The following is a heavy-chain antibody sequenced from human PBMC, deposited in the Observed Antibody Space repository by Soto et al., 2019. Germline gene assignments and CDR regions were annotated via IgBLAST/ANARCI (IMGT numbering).Heavy chain of an antibody. Sequence: GGSLRLSCAASGFTFSSYAMSWVRQAPGKGLEWVSAISGSGGSTYYADSVKGRFTISRDNSKNTLYLQMNSLRAEDTAVYYCAKVGFEDAGDYYYYMDVWGKGTTVTVSS. V-gene: IGHV3-23*01. CDR2: ISGSGGST. CDR1: GFTFSSYA. J-gene: IGHJ6*03. D-gene: IGHD3-10*01. CDR3: AKVGFEDAGDYYYYMDV.